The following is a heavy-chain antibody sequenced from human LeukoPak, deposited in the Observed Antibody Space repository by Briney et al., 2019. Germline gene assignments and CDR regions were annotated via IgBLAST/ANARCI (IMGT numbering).Heavy chain of an antibody. Sequence: SQTLSLTCTVSGGSISSGDYYWSWIRQPPGKGLEGIGYIYYSGSTYYNPSLKSRVTISVDTSKNQFSLKLSSVTAADTAVYYCATGDHYYYYGMDVWGQGTTVTVSS. CDR3: ATGDHYYYYGMDV. J-gene: IGHJ6*02. CDR1: GGSISSGDYY. D-gene: IGHD1-14*01. V-gene: IGHV4-30-4*01. CDR2: IYYSGST.